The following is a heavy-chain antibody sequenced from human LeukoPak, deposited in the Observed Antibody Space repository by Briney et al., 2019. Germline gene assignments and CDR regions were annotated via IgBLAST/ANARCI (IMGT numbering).Heavy chain of an antibody. D-gene: IGHD3-16*01. Sequence: PSETLSLTCTVSGGSISSSSYYWGWIRQPPGKGLEWIGSIYYSGSTYYNPSLKSRVTISVDTSKNQFSLKLSSVTAADTAVYYCARERRPHWGVMPRRDAFDIWGQGTMVTVSS. V-gene: IGHV4-39*07. CDR3: ARERRPHWGVMPRRDAFDI. CDR1: GGSISSSSYY. CDR2: IYYSGST. J-gene: IGHJ3*02.